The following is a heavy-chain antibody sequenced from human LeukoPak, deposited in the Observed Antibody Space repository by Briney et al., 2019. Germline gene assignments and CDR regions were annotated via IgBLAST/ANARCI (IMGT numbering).Heavy chain of an antibody. Sequence: SETVSLTCTVSGGSISNYYWSWIRQPPGKGLEWIGFIYYSGTTHYNPSLKSRVTMSVATSNNQFSLRLSSVTAADTAIYYCARHSGASPHYFDYWGQGALVTVSS. J-gene: IGHJ4*02. V-gene: IGHV4-59*08. D-gene: IGHD1-26*01. CDR1: GGSISNYY. CDR3: ARHSGASPHYFDY. CDR2: IYYSGTT.